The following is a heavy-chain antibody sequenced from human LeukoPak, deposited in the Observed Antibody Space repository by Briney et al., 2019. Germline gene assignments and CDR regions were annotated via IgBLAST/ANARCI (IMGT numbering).Heavy chain of an antibody. Sequence: SETLSLTCAVSGFSISSGYFWGWIRQPPGKGLEWIATIHHPEITHYNPSLERRVTISADTSNNQFSLRLSSVTPADTAVYYCAREMGNQLVPPTWIPNGGFDFWGQGTLVTVSS. V-gene: IGHV4-38-2*02. CDR3: AREMGNQLVPPTWIPNGGFDF. CDR2: IHHPEIT. CDR1: GFSISSGYF. D-gene: IGHD2-8*01. J-gene: IGHJ4*02.